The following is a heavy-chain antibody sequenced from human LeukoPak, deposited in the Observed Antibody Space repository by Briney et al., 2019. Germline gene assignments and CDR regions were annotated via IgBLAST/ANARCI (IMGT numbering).Heavy chain of an antibody. J-gene: IGHJ4*02. D-gene: IGHD1-26*01. CDR3: ARGLGTELEFDY. CDR1: GFTFSSYA. CDR2: ISGSGGST. Sequence: GGSLRLSCAASGFTFSSYAMSWVRQAPGKGLEWVSAISGSGGSTYYADSVKGRFTISRGNSKNTLYLQMNSLRAEDTAVYYCARGLGTELEFDYWGQGTLVTVSS. V-gene: IGHV3-23*01.